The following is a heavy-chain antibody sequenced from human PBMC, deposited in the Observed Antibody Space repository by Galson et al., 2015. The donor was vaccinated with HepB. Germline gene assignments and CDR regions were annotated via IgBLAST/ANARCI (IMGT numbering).Heavy chain of an antibody. CDR1: GFTFGDYY. CDR3: ARGNRGSFSDY. D-gene: IGHD4-23*01. CDR2: ISSSSGYT. V-gene: IGHV3-11*06. Sequence: SLRLSCAASGFTFGDYYMRWIRQAPGKGLEWISYISSSSGYTKYADSVKGRFTISRDNAKNSLYLQMNSLRVEDTAVYYCARGNRGSFSDYWGQGTLVTVSS. J-gene: IGHJ4*02.